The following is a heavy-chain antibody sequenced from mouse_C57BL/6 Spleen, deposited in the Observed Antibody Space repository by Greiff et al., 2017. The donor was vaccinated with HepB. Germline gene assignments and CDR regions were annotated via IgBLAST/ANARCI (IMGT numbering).Heavy chain of an antibody. CDR3: ARRLDGYPFAY. CDR1: GYSFTGYY. J-gene: IGHJ3*01. D-gene: IGHD2-3*01. V-gene: IGHV1-42*01. CDR2: INPSTGGT. Sequence: VQLQQSGPELVKPGASVKISCKASGYSFTGYYMNWVKQSPEKSLEWIGEINPSTGGTTYNQKFKAKATLTVDKSYSTAYMQLKSLTSEDSAVYYCARRLDGYPFAYWGQGTLVTVSA.